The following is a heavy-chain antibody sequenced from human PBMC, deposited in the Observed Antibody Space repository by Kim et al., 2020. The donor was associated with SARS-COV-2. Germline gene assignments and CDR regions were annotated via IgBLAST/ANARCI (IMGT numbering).Heavy chain of an antibody. V-gene: IGHV3-23*01. J-gene: IGHJ6*01. Sequence: GGSLRLSCAASRFTFSKYAMSWVRQAPGKGLEWFSGISDNGGRTYYADSVKCRFTISRDNSKNTLFLQMNSLRAEDTAAYYCAKDLGYCSSSSCYPPYGIDVWGLGTTVTASS. CDR2: ISDNGGRT. CDR3: AKDLGYCSSSSCYPPYGIDV. D-gene: IGHD2-2*03. CDR1: RFTFSKYA.